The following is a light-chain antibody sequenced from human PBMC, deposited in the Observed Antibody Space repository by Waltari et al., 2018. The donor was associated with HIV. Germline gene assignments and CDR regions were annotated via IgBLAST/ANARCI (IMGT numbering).Light chain of an antibody. CDR2: QDS. V-gene: IGLV3-1*01. CDR3: QAWDSNTFV. CDR1: KLGNRF. J-gene: IGLJ1*01. Sequence: DLSQPASVSVSPGQTATVTCSGDKLGNRFVCWYRQKSGQSPELIIYQDSRRTSGIADRFSGSTSGNKATLTIRGTQSIDEGDYYCQAWDSNTFVFGSGTRVTVL.